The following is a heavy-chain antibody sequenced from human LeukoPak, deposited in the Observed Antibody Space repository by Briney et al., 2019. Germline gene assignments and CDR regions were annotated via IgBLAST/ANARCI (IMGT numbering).Heavy chain of an antibody. V-gene: IGHV4-39*01. Sequence: SETLSLTCTVSGGSISSSSYYWGWIRQPPGKGLEWIGSIYYSGSTYYNPSLKSRVTISVDTSKNQFSLKLSSVTAADTAVYYCARHADYGDEKYFDYWGQGTLVTVS. D-gene: IGHD4-17*01. CDR2: IYYSGST. CDR1: GGSISSSSYY. CDR3: ARHADYGDEKYFDY. J-gene: IGHJ4*02.